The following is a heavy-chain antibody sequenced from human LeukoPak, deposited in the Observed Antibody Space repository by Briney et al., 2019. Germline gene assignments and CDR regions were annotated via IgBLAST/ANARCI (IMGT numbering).Heavy chain of an antibody. CDR3: ASRTRAIAAPGTNY. CDR2: ISHSGSA. D-gene: IGHD6-13*01. CDR1: GGSFSNDY. Sequence: SETLSLTCAVYGGSFSNDYWSWIRQPPGRGLEWIGEISHSGSANYNPSLKSRVTISVDTSRNQFSLKLSSVTAADTAVYYCASRTRAIAAPGTNYWGQGTLVTVSS. J-gene: IGHJ4*02. V-gene: IGHV4-34*01.